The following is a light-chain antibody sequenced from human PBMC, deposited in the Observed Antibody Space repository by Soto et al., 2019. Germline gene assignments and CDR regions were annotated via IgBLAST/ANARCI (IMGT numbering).Light chain of an antibody. CDR1: QRVSTD. V-gene: IGKV3-15*01. CDR2: ATA. J-gene: IGKJ1*01. CDR3: QQYHNWPLT. Sequence: EIVMTQSPATLSVSPGESATLSCRASQRVSTDVAWYQQKPGQAPRLVMYATATRATGIPPRFSGNGSGTEFTLTISSLKSEDFEVYFCQQYHNWPLTFGQGTKVDIK.